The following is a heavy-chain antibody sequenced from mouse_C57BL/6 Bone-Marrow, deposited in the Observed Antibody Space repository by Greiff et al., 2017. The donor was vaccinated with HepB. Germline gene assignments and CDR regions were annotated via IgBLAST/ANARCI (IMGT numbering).Heavy chain of an antibody. D-gene: IGHD4-1*01. J-gene: IGHJ2*01. CDR3: TTNWEGGY. CDR2: IDPENGDT. Sequence: EVQRVESGAELVRPGASVKLSCTASGFNIKDDYMHWVKQRPEQGLEWIGWIDPENGDTEYASKFQGKATITADTSSNTAYLQLSSLTSEDTAVYYCTTNWEGGYWGQGTTLTVSS. V-gene: IGHV14-4*01. CDR1: GFNIKDDY.